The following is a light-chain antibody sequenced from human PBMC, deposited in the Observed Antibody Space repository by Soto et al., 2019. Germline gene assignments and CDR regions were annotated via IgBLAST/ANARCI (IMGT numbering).Light chain of an antibody. CDR2: DAS. J-gene: IGKJ2*01. CDR3: QQYISYPYT. Sequence: GDRVLITCRASQTTNTWLAWYQQKPGTAPKLLIYDASSLEGGVPSRFSASGSGTEFTLTISSLQPDDLATYYCQQYISYPYTFGQGTKVEIK. CDR1: QTTNTW. V-gene: IGKV1-5*01.